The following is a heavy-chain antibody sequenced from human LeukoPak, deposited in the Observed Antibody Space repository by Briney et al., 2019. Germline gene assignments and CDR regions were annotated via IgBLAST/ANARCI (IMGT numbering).Heavy chain of an antibody. CDR3: ATVTMVRGVSHYYGMDV. V-gene: IGHV3-23*01. J-gene: IGHJ6*02. CDR1: GFTFSSYA. D-gene: IGHD3-10*01. Sequence: GGSLRLSCAASGFTFSSYAMSWVRRAPGKGLEWVSAISGSGGSTYYADSVKGRFTISRDNSKNTLYLQMNSLRAEDTAVYYCATVTMVRGVSHYYGMDVWGQGTTVTVSS. CDR2: ISGSGGST.